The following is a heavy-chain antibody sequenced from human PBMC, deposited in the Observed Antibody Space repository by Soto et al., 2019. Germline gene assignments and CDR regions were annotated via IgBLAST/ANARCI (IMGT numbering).Heavy chain of an antibody. J-gene: IGHJ4*02. CDR3: ARDVLARDGYNYYHY. Sequence: QVQLQESGPGLVKPSGTLSLTCAVSGGSISSSNWWSWVRQPPGKGLEWIGEINHSGSTNYNPSLKSRVTISVDKSKNQFSLKLSSVTAADTAVYYCARDVLARDGYNYYHYWGQGTLVTVSS. CDR1: GGSISSSNW. V-gene: IGHV4-4*02. CDR2: INHSGST. D-gene: IGHD5-12*01.